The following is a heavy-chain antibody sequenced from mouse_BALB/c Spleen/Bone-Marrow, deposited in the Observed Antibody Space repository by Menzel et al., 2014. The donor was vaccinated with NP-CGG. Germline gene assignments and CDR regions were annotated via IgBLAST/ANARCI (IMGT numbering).Heavy chain of an antibody. J-gene: IGHJ3*01. V-gene: IGHV1-39*01. Sequence: EVHLVESGPELEKPGASVKISCKASGYSLTGYNMNWVKQSNGKSLEWIGNIDPYYGGISYNQKFKDKATLTVDKSSSTAYMQLKSLTSEDSAVYYCARSIEYRPLTYWGQGTLVTVSA. CDR1: GYSLTGYN. D-gene: IGHD2-14*01. CDR2: IDPYYGGI. CDR3: ARSIEYRPLTY.